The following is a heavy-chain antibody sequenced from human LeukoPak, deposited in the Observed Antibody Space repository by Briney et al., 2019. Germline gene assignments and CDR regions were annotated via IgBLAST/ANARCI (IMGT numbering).Heavy chain of an antibody. J-gene: IGHJ5*02. CDR1: GFTLSDYY. V-gene: IGHV3-11*04. Sequence: PGGSLRLSCAASGFTLSDYYMGWIRQAPGKGLEWVSYSSSSGSTIYHADSVKGGFAISRDNAKNSLYLQMNSLRAEDTAVYYCARVRHLPSGSYPAGFDPWGQGTLVTVSS. CDR3: ARVRHLPSGSYPAGFDP. CDR2: SSSSGSTI. D-gene: IGHD1-26*01.